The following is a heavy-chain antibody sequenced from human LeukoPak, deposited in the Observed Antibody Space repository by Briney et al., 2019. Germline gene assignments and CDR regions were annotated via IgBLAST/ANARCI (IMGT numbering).Heavy chain of an antibody. CDR3: TRDIYESAGYYFDY. CDR1: GFPFAGYA. CDR2: IRSKTYAGGTT. Sequence: GGSLRLSCTASGFPFAGYAMSWVRQAPGKGLEWVGLIRSKTYAGGTTEYAASVKGRFTISRDVSASVVYLQMNSLKTEDAGVYYCTRDIYESAGYYFDYWGQGTLVTVSS. J-gene: IGHJ4*02. D-gene: IGHD3-22*01. V-gene: IGHV3-49*04.